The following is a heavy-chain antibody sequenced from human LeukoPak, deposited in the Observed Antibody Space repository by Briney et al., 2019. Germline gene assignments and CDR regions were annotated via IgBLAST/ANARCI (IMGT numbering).Heavy chain of an antibody. V-gene: IGHV3-30*02. CDR2: IRSDGSNE. CDR1: GFTLSSYA. J-gene: IGHJ5*02. Sequence: GGSLRLSCAASGFTLSSYAMHWVRQAPGKGLEWVAFIRSDGSNEYYADSVKGRFTISRDNSKSTLYLQVNSLRAEDTAMYCGAKDGVPDSGRWLVDLWGQGTLVTVSS. CDR3: AKDGVPDSGRWLVDL. D-gene: IGHD3-10*01.